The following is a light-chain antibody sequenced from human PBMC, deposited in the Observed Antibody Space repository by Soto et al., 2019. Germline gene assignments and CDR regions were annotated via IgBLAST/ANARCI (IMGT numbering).Light chain of an antibody. CDR2: EVV. V-gene: IGLV2-8*01. CDR3: SSYAGGNNFHVV. J-gene: IGLJ2*01. CDR1: KNDIGVYDF. Sequence: QSALTQPPSASGSPGQSVTISCTGTKNDIGVYDFVSWYQHHPGKAPRLIIYEVVQRPSGVPDRFSGSKSGNTASLTVSGLQAEDEADYYCSSYAGGNNFHVVFGGGTKLTVL.